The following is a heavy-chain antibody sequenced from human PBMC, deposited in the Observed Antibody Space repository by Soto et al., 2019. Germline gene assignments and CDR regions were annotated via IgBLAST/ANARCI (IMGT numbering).Heavy chain of an antibody. CDR2: INGGNGNT. CDR3: ARADCSSNSCYFYYGMDV. CDR1: GYTLTTYA. D-gene: IGHD2-2*01. J-gene: IGHJ6*02. V-gene: IGHV1-3*01. Sequence: ASVKVSCKASGYTLTTYAMHWVRQAPGQRLEWMGWINGGNGNTKYSQRFQGRVTITRDTSASTDYMELSSLTSEDTAVYYCARADCSSNSCYFYYGMDVWGQGITVTVSS.